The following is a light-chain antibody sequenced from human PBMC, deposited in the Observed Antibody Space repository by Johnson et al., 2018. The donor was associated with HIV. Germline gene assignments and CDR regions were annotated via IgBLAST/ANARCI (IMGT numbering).Light chain of an antibody. J-gene: IGLJ1*01. V-gene: IGLV1-51*02. CDR2: ESN. CDR3: GTWDTRLSVLYF. CDR1: NSNIGKNS. Sequence: QSVLTQPPSVSAAPGQKVTIPWSGSNSNIGKNSVSWYQQLPGTAPKLLIYESNKRPSGIPDRFSGSKSGTSATLGITGLQTGDEADYYCGTWDTRLSVLYFFGSGTKVTVL.